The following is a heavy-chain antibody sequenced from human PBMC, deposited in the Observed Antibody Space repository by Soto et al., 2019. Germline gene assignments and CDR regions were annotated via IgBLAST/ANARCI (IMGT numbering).Heavy chain of an antibody. V-gene: IGHV4-30-4*01. CDR2: IYYSGST. J-gene: IGHJ4*02. CDR1: GGSISSGGYY. D-gene: IGHD3-22*01. CDR3: ARILLHSYDGSGHSH. Sequence: SETLCLTCTVAGGSISSGGYYWSWIRQPPGKGLEWIGYIYYSGSTYYNPSLKSRVTISVDTSKNQFSLKLSSVTAADTATYYCARILLHSYDGSGHSHWGPGTLVTVS.